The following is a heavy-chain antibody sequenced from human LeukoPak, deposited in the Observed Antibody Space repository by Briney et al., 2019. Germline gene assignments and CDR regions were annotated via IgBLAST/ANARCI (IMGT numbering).Heavy chain of an antibody. J-gene: IGHJ4*02. CDR3: ARDPTVGGIYFGY. Sequence: GGSLRLSCAASGFTFDDYAMHWVRQAPGKGLEWVSSISSSSSYIYYADSVKGRFTISRDNAKNSLYLQMNSLRAEDTAVYYCARDPTVGGIYFGYWGQGTLVTVSS. CDR1: GFTFDDYA. CDR2: ISSSSSYI. D-gene: IGHD4-23*01. V-gene: IGHV3-21*01.